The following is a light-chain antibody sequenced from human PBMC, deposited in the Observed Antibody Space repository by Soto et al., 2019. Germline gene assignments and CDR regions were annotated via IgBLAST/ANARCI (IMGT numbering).Light chain of an antibody. CDR3: QQSYSAPPLT. Sequence: DIQMTQSPSTLSASVGDRVTITCRASQSISSWLAWYQQKPGKAPKLLIYKASSLESGVPSRFSGSGSGTEFTLTISSLQPEDFGTYYCQQSYSAPPLTFGAGTKVDIK. CDR2: KAS. CDR1: QSISSW. V-gene: IGKV1-5*03. J-gene: IGKJ4*01.